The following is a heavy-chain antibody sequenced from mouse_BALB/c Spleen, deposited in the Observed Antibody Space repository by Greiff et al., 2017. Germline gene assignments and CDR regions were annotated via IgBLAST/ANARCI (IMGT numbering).Heavy chain of an antibody. Sequence: EVHLVESGPGLVKPSQSLSLTCTVTGYSITSDYAWNWIRQFPGNKLEWMGYISYSGSTSYNPSLKSRISITRDTSKNQFFLQLNSVTTEDTATYYCARFHYYGSSYSPYYFDYWGQGTTLTVSS. CDR1: GYSITSDYA. D-gene: IGHD1-1*01. CDR3: ARFHYYGSSYSPYYFDY. V-gene: IGHV3-2*02. CDR2: ISYSGST. J-gene: IGHJ2*01.